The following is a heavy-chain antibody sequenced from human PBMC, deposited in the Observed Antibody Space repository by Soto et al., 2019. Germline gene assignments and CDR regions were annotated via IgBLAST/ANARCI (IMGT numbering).Heavy chain of an antibody. CDR3: SKDHSRLEHEYSSSLGFDY. V-gene: IGHV3-9*01. CDR2: ISWNSGSI. D-gene: IGHD6-6*01. CDR1: GFTFDDYA. Sequence: GGSLRLSCAASGFTFDDYAMHWVRQAPGKGLEWVSGISWNSGSIGYADSVKGRFTISRDNAKNSLYLQMNSLRAEDTALYYCSKDHSRLEHEYSSSLGFDYWGQGTLVTVSS. J-gene: IGHJ4*02.